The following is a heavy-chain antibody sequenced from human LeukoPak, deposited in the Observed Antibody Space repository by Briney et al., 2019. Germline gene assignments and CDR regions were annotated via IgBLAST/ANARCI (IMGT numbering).Heavy chain of an antibody. D-gene: IGHD6-13*01. Sequence: GGSLRLSCAASGFTSSTYDMSWVRQAPGKGLEWVSVIYSGGSTYSADSVKGRFTISRDNSKNTLYLQMNSLRAEDTAVYYCARGSEQRDSSSWSPPFDYWGQGTLVTVSS. CDR2: IYSGGST. CDR3: ARGSEQRDSSSWSPPFDY. J-gene: IGHJ4*02. CDR1: GFTSSTYD. V-gene: IGHV3-53*01.